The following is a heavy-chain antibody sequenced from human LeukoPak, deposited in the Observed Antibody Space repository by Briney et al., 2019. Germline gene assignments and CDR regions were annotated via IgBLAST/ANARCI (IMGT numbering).Heavy chain of an antibody. V-gene: IGHV4-38-2*02. D-gene: IGHD3-22*01. J-gene: IGHJ4*02. CDR2: IYYSGST. Sequence: SETLSLTCTVSSYSISGGYYWGWIRQPPGKGLEWIASIYYSGSTYFNPSLRSRVTISVDTSKNQFSLRLTSVTAADTAVYYCARYYYDSSGSSFFFDYWGRGALVTVSS. CDR1: SYSISGGYY. CDR3: ARYYYDSSGSSFFFDY.